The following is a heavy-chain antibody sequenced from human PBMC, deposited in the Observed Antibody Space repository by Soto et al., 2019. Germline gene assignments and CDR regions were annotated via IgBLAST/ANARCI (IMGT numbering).Heavy chain of an antibody. J-gene: IGHJ5*02. D-gene: IGHD6-6*01. CDR1: GGSFSSYS. V-gene: IGHV1-69*01. Sequence: QVQLVQSGAEVKRPGSSVKVSCKASGGSFSSYSISWWRQAPGQGLEWMGGIIPIFGGTNYAQKVQGRVTSSADESTSPAYMEVSGLRSADTAVYYCARDGDQIAARPWGQGTLVTVSS. CDR3: ARDGDQIAARP. CDR2: IIPIFGGT.